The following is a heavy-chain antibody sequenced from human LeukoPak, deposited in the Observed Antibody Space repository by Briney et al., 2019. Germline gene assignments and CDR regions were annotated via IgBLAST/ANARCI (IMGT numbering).Heavy chain of an antibody. CDR1: GFTFSSYW. J-gene: IGHJ4*02. V-gene: IGHV3-30*02. D-gene: IGHD1-1*01. CDR3: AKDTTSAYGFDY. Sequence: GGSLRLSCAASGFTFSSYWMSWVRQAPGKGLEWVAFIRYDGSNKYYTDSVKGRFTISRDNSKNTLYLQMNSLRAEDTAVYYCAKDTTSAYGFDYWGQGTLVTVSS. CDR2: IRYDGSNK.